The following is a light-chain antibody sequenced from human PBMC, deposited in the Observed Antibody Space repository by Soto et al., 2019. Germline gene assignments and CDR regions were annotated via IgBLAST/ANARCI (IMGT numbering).Light chain of an antibody. CDR1: SSDVGAYNY. CDR2: EVS. J-gene: IGLJ2*01. V-gene: IGLV2-8*01. CDR3: NSYAGNNKI. Sequence: QSALTQPPSASGSPGRSVTISCTGTSSDVGAYNYVSWYQQQPGKAPKLIIYEVSERPSGVPDRFSGSRSGNAASLTVSGLQAEDEADYYCNSYAGNNKIFGGGTKLTVL.